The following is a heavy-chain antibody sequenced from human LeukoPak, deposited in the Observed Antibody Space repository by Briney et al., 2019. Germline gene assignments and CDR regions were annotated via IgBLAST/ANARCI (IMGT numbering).Heavy chain of an antibody. D-gene: IGHD3-22*01. J-gene: IGHJ4*02. CDR3: ARDLAATHYYDSSTSSDY. CDR2: ISPYNGNT. CDR1: GYTFTSYG. V-gene: IGHV1-18*01. Sequence: GASVKVSCKASGYTFTSYGISWVRQAPGQGLEWMGWISPYNGNTDYSQKLQGRVTMTTDTSTSTAYMELRSLRSDDTAVYYCARDLAATHYYDSSTSSDYWGQGTLVTVSS.